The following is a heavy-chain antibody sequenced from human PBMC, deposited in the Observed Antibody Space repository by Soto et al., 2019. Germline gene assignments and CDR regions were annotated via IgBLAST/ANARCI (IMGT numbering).Heavy chain of an antibody. CDR1: GYSFTSYW. CDR2: IYPGDSDT. J-gene: IGHJ4*02. V-gene: IGHV5-51*01. Sequence: GESLKISCKGSGYSFTSYWIGWVRQMPGKGLVWMGIIYPGDSDTRYSPSFQGQVTISADKSISTAYLQWSSLKASDTAMYYCARHKGGTYYYGTSGYVDFDYWGQGTLDTVSS. CDR3: ARHKGGTYYYGTSGYVDFDY. D-gene: IGHD3-22*01.